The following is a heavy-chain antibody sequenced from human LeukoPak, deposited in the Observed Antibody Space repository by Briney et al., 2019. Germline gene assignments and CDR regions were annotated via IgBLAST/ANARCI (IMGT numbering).Heavy chain of an antibody. V-gene: IGHV1-24*01. Sequence: AASVKVSCKVSGYTLTELSMHWVRQAPGKGLEWMGGFDPEDGETIYAQKFQGRVTMTEDTSTDTAYMELSSLRSEDTAVYYCATTYYDSSGYRFDPWGQGTLVTVSS. CDR2: FDPEDGET. J-gene: IGHJ5*02. CDR1: GYTLTELS. D-gene: IGHD3-22*01. CDR3: ATTYYDSSGYRFDP.